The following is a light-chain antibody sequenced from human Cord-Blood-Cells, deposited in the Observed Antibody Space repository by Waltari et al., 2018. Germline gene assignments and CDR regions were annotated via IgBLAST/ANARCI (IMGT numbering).Light chain of an antibody. CDR1: SSDVGGYNY. CDR2: DVS. J-gene: IGLJ3*02. Sequence: QSALTQPRSVSGSPGPSVTIYCTGTSSDVGGYNYVSWYQQHPGKAPKLMIYDVSKRPSGVPDRFSGSKSGNTASLTISGLQAEDEADYYCCSYAGSYTWVFGGGTKLTVL. CDR3: CSYAGSYTWV. V-gene: IGLV2-11*01.